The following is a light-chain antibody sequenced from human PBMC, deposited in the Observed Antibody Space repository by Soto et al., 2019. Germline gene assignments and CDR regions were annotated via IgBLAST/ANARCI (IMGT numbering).Light chain of an antibody. Sequence: DIQMTQSPSSVSASVGDSVTMTCQASQGISNYVAWYQQQPGKAPKLLIYAASTLQSGVPSRFSGSGSGTDFTLTISSLQPEDGATYYCQKYNSAPRTFGQGTKVEIK. CDR1: QGISNY. V-gene: IGKV1-27*01. J-gene: IGKJ1*01. CDR3: QKYNSAPRT. CDR2: AAS.